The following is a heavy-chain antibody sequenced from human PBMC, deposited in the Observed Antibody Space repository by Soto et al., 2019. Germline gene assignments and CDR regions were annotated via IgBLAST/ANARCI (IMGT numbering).Heavy chain of an antibody. J-gene: IGHJ6*02. CDR1: GGTYSSEA. CDR2: IIPFFKAA. D-gene: IGHD3-16*01. V-gene: IGHV1-69*01. Sequence: VKPSSEASGGTYSSEALCWVRQAPGQVLEWMGGIIPFFKAANYAQKFQGRVTITADDSTSTAYMDLYSLRSEDTAVYYCARDVPLNYYDGTFSYYAMDVWGQGTTVTV. CDR3: ARDVPLNYYDGTFSYYAMDV.